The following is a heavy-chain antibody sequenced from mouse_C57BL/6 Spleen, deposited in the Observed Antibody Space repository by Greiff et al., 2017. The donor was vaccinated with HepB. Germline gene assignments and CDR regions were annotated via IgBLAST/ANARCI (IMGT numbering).Heavy chain of an antibody. J-gene: IGHJ1*03. CDR2: IRSKSNNYAT. D-gene: IGHD1-3*01. CDR3: ERQSGLVYWYFDV. CDR1: GFSFNTYA. Sequence: EVKLQESGGGLVQPKGSLKLSCAASGFSFNTYAMNWVRQAPGKGLEWVARIRSKSNNYATYYADSVKDRFTISRDDSESMLYLQMNNLKTEDTAMYNCERQSGLVYWYFDVWGTGTTVTVSS. V-gene: IGHV10-1*01.